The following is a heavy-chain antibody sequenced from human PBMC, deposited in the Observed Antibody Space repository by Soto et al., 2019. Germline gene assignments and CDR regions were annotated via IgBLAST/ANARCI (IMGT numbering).Heavy chain of an antibody. J-gene: IGHJ4*02. CDR1: GGSFSGYY. CDR2: INHSGST. Sequence: QVQLQQWGAGLLKPSETLSLTCAVYGGSFSGYYWSWIRQPPGKGLEWIGEINHSGSTNYNPSLKSRVTISVDTSKNQFSLKLSSVTAADTAVYYCARGRGATGTGTVYYWGQGTLVTVSS. V-gene: IGHV4-34*01. CDR3: ARGRGATGTGTVYY. D-gene: IGHD3-9*01.